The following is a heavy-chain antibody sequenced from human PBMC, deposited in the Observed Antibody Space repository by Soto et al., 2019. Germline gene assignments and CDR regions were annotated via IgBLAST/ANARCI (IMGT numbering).Heavy chain of an antibody. V-gene: IGHV3-21*01. Sequence: PGGSLRLSCAASGFTFSSYSMNWVRQAPGKGLEWVSSISSSSSYIYYADSVKGRFTTSRDNAKNSLYLQMNSLRAEDTAVYYCARDHGSSWTPYYGMDVWGQGTTVTVSS. J-gene: IGHJ6*02. CDR3: ARDHGSSWTPYYGMDV. CDR1: GFTFSSYS. CDR2: ISSSSSYI. D-gene: IGHD6-13*01.